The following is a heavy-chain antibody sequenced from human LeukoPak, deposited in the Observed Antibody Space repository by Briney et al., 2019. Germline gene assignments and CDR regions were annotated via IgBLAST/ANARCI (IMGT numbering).Heavy chain of an antibody. CDR3: ARIGGDSGYDYFDY. D-gene: IGHD5-12*01. J-gene: IGHJ4*02. Sequence: GGSLRLSCAASGFTFSSYEMNLVRQAPGKGLEWVSYISSSGSTIYYADSVKGRFTISRDNAKNSLYLQMNSLRAEDTAVYYCARIGGDSGYDYFDYWGQGTLVTVSS. CDR2: ISSSGSTI. CDR1: GFTFSSYE. V-gene: IGHV3-48*03.